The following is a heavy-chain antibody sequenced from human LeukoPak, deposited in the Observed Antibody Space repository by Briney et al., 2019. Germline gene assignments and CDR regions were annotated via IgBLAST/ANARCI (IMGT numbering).Heavy chain of an antibody. D-gene: IGHD3-3*01. CDR2: IIPIFGTA. Sequence: SVKVSCKASGGTFSSYAISWVRQAPGQGLEWMGGIIPIFGTANYAQNFQGRVTITADESTSTAYMELRSLRSEDTAVYYWARVGASDFDFWSGYYPHFYYYMDVWGKGTTVTVSS. J-gene: IGHJ6*03. CDR3: ARVGASDFDFWSGYYPHFYYYMDV. CDR1: GGTFSSYA. V-gene: IGHV1-69*13.